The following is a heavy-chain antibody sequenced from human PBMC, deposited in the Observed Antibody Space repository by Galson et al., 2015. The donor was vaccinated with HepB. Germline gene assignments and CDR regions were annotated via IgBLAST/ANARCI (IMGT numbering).Heavy chain of an antibody. CDR1: GFTFSSYA. CDR3: ARDSLLAYCGGDCYSLFDY. J-gene: IGHJ4*02. V-gene: IGHV3-30*04. Sequence: SLRLSCAASGFTFSSYAMHWVRQAPGKGLEWVAVISYDGSNKYYADSVKGRFTISRDNSKNTLYLQMNSLRAEDTAVYYCARDSLLAYCGGDCYSLFDYWGQGTLVTVSS. D-gene: IGHD2-21*02. CDR2: ISYDGSNK.